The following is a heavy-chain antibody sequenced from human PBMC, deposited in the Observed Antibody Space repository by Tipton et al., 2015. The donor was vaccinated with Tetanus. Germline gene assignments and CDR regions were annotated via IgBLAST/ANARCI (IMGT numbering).Heavy chain of an antibody. V-gene: IGHV4-30-4*01. D-gene: IGHD6-6*01. J-gene: IGHJ4*02. Sequence: TLSLTCAVSGGSISSGDFYWSWIRQSPGEGLEWIGYIHYSGYTYYNPSLKSRVTISVDTSKNQFSLQLNSVTAADTAVYYCARRSVSARFDDWGQGAQVTVSS. CDR3: ARRSVSARFDD. CDR1: GGSISSGDFY. CDR2: IHYSGYT.